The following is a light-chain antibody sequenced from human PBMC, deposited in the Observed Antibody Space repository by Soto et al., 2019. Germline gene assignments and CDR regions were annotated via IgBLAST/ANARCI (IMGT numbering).Light chain of an antibody. J-gene: IGKJ4*01. CDR1: QSVSNN. Sequence: EIVLTQSPGTLSLSPGERATLSCRASQSVSNNYLAWYQQKPGQAPRLLIYGTSSRATGIPDRFSGSGSGAEFTLTINSLQSEDFAVYYCQPYNNWPLTFGGGTKVDI. CDR2: GTS. CDR3: QPYNNWPLT. V-gene: IGKV3D-15*01.